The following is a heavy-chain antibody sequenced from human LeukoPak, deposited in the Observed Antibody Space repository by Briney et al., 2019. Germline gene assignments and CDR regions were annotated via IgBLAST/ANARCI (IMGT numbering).Heavy chain of an antibody. D-gene: IGHD5-24*01. Sequence: GGSLRLSCAASGFTVSSNYMSWVRQAPGKGLEWVAVISYDGSNKYYGDSVKGRFTISRDNSKNTLYLQVNSLRAEDTAVYYCAKDRGDGYYYYGMDVWGQGTTVTVSS. CDR2: ISYDGSNK. J-gene: IGHJ6*02. CDR3: AKDRGDGYYYYGMDV. CDR1: GFTVSSNY. V-gene: IGHV3-30*18.